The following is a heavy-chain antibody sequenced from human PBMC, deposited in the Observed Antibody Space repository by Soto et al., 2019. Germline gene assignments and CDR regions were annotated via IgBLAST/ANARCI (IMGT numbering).Heavy chain of an antibody. CDR3: ARVGTGYCSGGSCYRMVMHGMDV. CDR1: GFTFSSYW. D-gene: IGHD2-15*01. J-gene: IGHJ6*02. Sequence: PGGSLRLSCAASGFTFSSYWMHWVRQAPGKGLVWVSRINSDGSSTSYADSVKGRFTISRDNAKNTLYLQMNSLRAEDTAVYYCARVGTGYCSGGSCYRMVMHGMDVWGQGTTVTVSS. CDR2: INSDGSST. V-gene: IGHV3-74*01.